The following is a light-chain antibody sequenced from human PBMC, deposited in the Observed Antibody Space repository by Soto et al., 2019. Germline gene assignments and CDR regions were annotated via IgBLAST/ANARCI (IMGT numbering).Light chain of an antibody. CDR2: EVS. CDR1: SSDVGGYNY. J-gene: IGLJ3*02. V-gene: IGLV2-14*01. Sequence: QSALTQPASVSGSPGQAITISCTGTSSDVGGYNYVSWYQQHPGKAPKVMIYEVSNRPSGVSNRFSGSKSGNTASLTISGLQAEDDADYYCSSYTRSSTRVFGGGTKLTVL. CDR3: SSYTRSSTRV.